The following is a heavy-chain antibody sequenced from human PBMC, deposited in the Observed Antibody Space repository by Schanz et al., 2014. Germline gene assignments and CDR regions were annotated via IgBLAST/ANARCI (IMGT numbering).Heavy chain of an antibody. V-gene: IGHV3-23*01. J-gene: IGHJ4*02. Sequence: EVQLLESGGGLVQPGGSLRLSCAASGFTFSSYAMSWVRQAPGKGLEWVSAISGSGGSTYYADSVKGRFTISGDSSKYTVYLQMNSLRPEDTAVYYCARGGFGEVSYFDYWGQGTLVTVSS. CDR3: ARGGFGEVSYFDY. CDR1: GFTFSSYA. D-gene: IGHD3-10*01. CDR2: ISGSGGST.